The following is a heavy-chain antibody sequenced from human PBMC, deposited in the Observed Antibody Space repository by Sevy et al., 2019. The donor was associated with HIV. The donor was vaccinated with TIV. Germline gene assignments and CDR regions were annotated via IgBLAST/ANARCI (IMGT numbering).Heavy chain of an antibody. CDR1: GFTFTNAW. CDR3: TTDREYGDYKGGFDY. J-gene: IGHJ4*02. CDR2: IRNNTDGGTT. Sequence: GGSLRLSCTTSGFTFTNAWMGWVRQAPGKGLEWVGRIRNNTDGGTTDYAAPLKGRSAISRDDSKDTQYLQMNVLKNADTAGDYCTTDREYGDYKGGFDYWGQGTLVTISS. D-gene: IGHD4-17*01. V-gene: IGHV3-15*01.